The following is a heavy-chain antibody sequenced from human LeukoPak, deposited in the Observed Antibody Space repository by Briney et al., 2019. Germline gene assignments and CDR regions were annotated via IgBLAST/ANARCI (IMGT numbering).Heavy chain of an antibody. D-gene: IGHD3-22*01. CDR1: GFTLSSNY. CDR3: ARVKAVYDSSGYYYKLFDY. Sequence: GGSLRLSCAASGFTLSSNYMSWVRQAPGKRLEWVSVIYSGGSTYYADSVKGRFTISRDNSKNTLYLQMNSLRAEDTAVYYCARVKAVYDSSGYYYKLFDYWGQGTLVTVSS. CDR2: IYSGGST. J-gene: IGHJ4*02. V-gene: IGHV3-66*02.